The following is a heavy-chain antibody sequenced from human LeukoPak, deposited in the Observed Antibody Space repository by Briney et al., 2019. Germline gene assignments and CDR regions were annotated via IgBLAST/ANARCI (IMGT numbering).Heavy chain of an antibody. J-gene: IGHJ5*02. CDR1: GFTFSSYS. CDR3: ARDPSGIAAAGRGDWFDP. CDR2: ISSSSSYI. D-gene: IGHD6-13*01. V-gene: IGHV3-21*01. Sequence: PGGSLRLSCAASGFTFSSYSMNWVRQAPGKGLEWVSSISSSSSYIYYADSVKGRFTISRDNAKNSLYLQMNSLRAEDTAVYYCARDPSGIAAAGRGDWFDPWGQGTLVTVSS.